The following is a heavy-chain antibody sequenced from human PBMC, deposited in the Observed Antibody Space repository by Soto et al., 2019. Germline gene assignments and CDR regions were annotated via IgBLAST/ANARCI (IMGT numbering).Heavy chain of an antibody. D-gene: IGHD3-10*01. J-gene: IGHJ4*02. CDR2: ISGSGGST. CDR3: AKVAVRGVIITCFDY. V-gene: IGHV3-23*01. CDR1: GFTFSSDA. Sequence: PGGSLRLSCAASGFTFSSDAMSWVRQAPGKGLEWVSAISGSGGSTYYADSVKGRFTISRDNSKNTLYLQMNSLRAEDTAVYYCAKVAVRGVIITCFDYWGQGTLVTVSS.